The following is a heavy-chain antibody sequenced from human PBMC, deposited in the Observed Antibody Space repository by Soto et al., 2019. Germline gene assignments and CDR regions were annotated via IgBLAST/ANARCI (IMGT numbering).Heavy chain of an antibody. CDR3: PRDDSTVTDDAFDI. CDR1: GGSISSGDYY. J-gene: IGHJ3*02. Sequence: QVQLQESGPGLVKPSQTLSLPCTVSGGSISSGDYYWSWIRQPPGKGLEWIGYIHDSGSTYYNPSLKSRVTISVDTSKNQFRLKLSSATAADTAVYYGPRDDSTVTDDAFDIWGQGTMVTVSS. D-gene: IGHD4-17*01. CDR2: IHDSGST. V-gene: IGHV4-30-4*01.